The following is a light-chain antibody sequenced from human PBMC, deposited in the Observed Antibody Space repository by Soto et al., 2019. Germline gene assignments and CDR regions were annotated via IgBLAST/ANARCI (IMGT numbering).Light chain of an antibody. Sequence: IVITQSPWALCVSAAVSPPLACMASQSVSNNHVAWYQQKPGQAPRLLIFRASNKATGVPDRFSGSGSGTEFILTISALEPEDSGIYRCHQHGGTPETFAQGTKVEIK. CDR1: QSVSNNH. CDR2: RAS. J-gene: IGKJ1*01. CDR3: HQHGGTPET. V-gene: IGKV3-20*01.